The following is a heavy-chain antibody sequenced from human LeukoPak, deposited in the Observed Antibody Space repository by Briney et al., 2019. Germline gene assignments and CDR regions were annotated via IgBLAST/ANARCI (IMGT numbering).Heavy chain of an antibody. CDR2: IYYSGST. V-gene: IGHV4-59*01. CDR3: ARIGSESGPIFDY. CDR1: AGSISSYY. D-gene: IGHD3-3*01. J-gene: IGHJ4*02. Sequence: SETLSLTCTVTAGSISSYYWSWIRQPPGKGLEWIGYIYYSGSTNYNPSLKSRVTISVDTSKNQFSLKLSSVTAADTAVYYCARIGSESGPIFDYWGQGTLVTVSS.